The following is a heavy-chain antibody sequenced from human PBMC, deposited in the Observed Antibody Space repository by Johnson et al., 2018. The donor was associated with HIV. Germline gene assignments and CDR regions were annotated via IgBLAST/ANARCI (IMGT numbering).Heavy chain of an antibody. V-gene: IGHV3-30*18. Sequence: QVQLVESGGGVVQPGRSLRLSCAPSHFTFSAYGMHWVRQAPGKGLEWVAGISFVGIKKYYADSVKGRFTISRDNSKNSLYLQMNSLRPEDTALYYCAKDMGADGYNYPALRFIDIWGQGTMVTVSS. CDR1: HFTFSAYG. D-gene: IGHD5-24*01. CDR2: ISFVGIKK. J-gene: IGHJ3*02. CDR3: AKDMGADGYNYPALRFIDI.